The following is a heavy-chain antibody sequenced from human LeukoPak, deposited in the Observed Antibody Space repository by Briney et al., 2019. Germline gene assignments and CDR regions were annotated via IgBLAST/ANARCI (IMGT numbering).Heavy chain of an antibody. J-gene: IGHJ5*02. D-gene: IGHD3-3*01. CDR3: ARDARITMFGVVSWFDP. CDR2: ISSNGGST. V-gene: IGHV3-64*01. CDR1: GFTFSSYA. Sequence: GGSLRLSCAASGFTFSSYAMHWVRQAPGKGLEYVSAISSNGGSTYYANSVKGRFTISRDNSKNTLYLQMGSLRAEDMAVYYCARDARITMFGVVSWFDPWGQGTLVTVSS.